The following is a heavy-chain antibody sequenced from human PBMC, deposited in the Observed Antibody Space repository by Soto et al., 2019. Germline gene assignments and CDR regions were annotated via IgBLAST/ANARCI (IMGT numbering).Heavy chain of an antibody. CDR3: ARGSGWLDY. J-gene: IGHJ4*02. V-gene: IGHV4-59*08. Sequence: QWQVQESGPGLVKPSETLSLTCTVSGGSITFNFWSWIRQPPGKGLEWIGYVFHTGNTDYNPSLKSRVTISVDTSKNRLALKLDSVPAADAAVYYCARGSGWLDYWGQGTLVTVSS. D-gene: IGHD6-19*01. CDR2: VFHTGNT. CDR1: GGSITFNF.